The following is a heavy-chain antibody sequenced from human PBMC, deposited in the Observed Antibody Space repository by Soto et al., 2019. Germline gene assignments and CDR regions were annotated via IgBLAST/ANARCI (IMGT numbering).Heavy chain of an antibody. D-gene: IGHD3-10*01. CDR2: INAGNGNT. CDR3: ARGLGAGSYYYYSGMDV. J-gene: IGHJ6*02. Sequence: ASVKVSCKASGYTFTSYAMHWVRQAPGQRLEWMGWINAGNGNTKYSQKFQGRVTITRDTSASTAYMELSSLRSEDTAVYYCARGLGAGSYYYYSGMDVWGQGTTVTVYS. V-gene: IGHV1-3*01. CDR1: GYTFTSYA.